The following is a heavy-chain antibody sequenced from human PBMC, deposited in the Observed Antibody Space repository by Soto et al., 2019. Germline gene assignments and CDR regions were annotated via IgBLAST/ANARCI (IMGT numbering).Heavy chain of an antibody. J-gene: IGHJ5*02. CDR1: GFTFSSYG. CDR3: ATDHLNYYDGWFDP. V-gene: IGHV3-33*01. D-gene: IGHD3-22*01. Sequence: GGSLRLSCAASGFTFSSYGMHWVRQAPGKGLEWVAVIWYDGSNKYYADSVKGRFTISRDNSKNTLYLQMNSLRAEDTAVYYCATDHLNYYDGWFDPWGQGTPVTVSS. CDR2: IWYDGSNK.